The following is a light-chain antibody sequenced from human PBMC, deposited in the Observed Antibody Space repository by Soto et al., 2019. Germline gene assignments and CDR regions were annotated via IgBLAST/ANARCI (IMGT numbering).Light chain of an antibody. CDR3: QQYNSSPYT. V-gene: IGKV1-5*01. J-gene: IGKJ2*01. Sequence: DIQMTQSPSTLSASVGDRVTITCRASQSISSWLAWYQQKPGKAPKLLIYDASSLESGVPSRFSGSGSGTEFTLTISSLQPDDFATYYCQQYNSSPYTFGHGTKLEIK. CDR1: QSISSW. CDR2: DAS.